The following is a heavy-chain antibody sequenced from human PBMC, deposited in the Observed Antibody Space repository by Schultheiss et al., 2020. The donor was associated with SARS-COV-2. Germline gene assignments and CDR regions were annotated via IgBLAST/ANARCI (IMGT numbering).Heavy chain of an antibody. V-gene: IGHV4-39*02. D-gene: IGHD3/OR15-3a*01. CDR1: GGSISSSSYY. Sequence: SETLSLTCTVSGGSISSSSYYWGWIRQPPGKGLEWIGSIYYSGSTYYNPSLKSRVTISVDTSKNQFSLKLSSVTAEDTAVYYCAKEEGGTGPNFDYWGQGTLVTVSS. J-gene: IGHJ4*02. CDR3: AKEEGGTGPNFDY. CDR2: IYYSGST.